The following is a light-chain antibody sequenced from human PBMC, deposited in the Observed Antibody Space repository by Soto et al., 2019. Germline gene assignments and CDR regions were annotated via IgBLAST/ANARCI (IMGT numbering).Light chain of an antibody. CDR1: QSVTSN. Sequence: EIVMTQSPATLSVSPGERATLSCRASQSVTSNLAWYQQKPAQAPRLLIYHASARPGGIPARFSGSGSGTEVTLTISSLQSEDFAVYFCQQYNNLPPTFGQGTRLEIK. J-gene: IGKJ5*01. CDR2: HAS. V-gene: IGKV3-15*01. CDR3: QQYNNLPPT.